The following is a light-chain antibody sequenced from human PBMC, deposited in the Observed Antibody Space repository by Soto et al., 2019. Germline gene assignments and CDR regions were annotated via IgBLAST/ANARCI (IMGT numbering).Light chain of an antibody. V-gene: IGKV3-11*01. J-gene: IGKJ3*01. CDR2: DAS. Sequence: EIVLTQSPATLSLSPGERATPSCRASQTVSFYLAWYQQKPGQAPRLLIYDASKRATGTPARFSGSGSGTDFTLTISSLEPEDFAVYYCQQRSNWPPFTFGPGTKVDI. CDR1: QTVSFY. CDR3: QQRSNWPPFT.